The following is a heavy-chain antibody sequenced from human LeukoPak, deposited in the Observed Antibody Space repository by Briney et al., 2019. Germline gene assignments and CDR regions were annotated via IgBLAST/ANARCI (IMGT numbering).Heavy chain of an antibody. CDR2: IKQDGSEK. D-gene: IGHD3-9*01. CDR1: GFTFSSYW. J-gene: IGHJ5*02. CDR3: AREVLRYFDWFARDNWFGP. Sequence: GGSLRLSCAASGFTFSSYWMSWVRQAPGKGLEWVANIKQDGSEKYYVDSVKGRFTISRDNAKNSLYLQMNSLRAEDTAVYYCAREVLRYFDWFARDNWFGPWGQGTLVTVSS. V-gene: IGHV3-7*01.